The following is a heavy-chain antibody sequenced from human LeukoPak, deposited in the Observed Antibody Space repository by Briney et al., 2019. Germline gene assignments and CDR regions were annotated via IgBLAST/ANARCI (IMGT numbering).Heavy chain of an antibody. J-gene: IGHJ4*02. CDR3: ARDVTAFDY. CDR2: INDDGSNK. D-gene: IGHD3-16*01. V-gene: IGHV3-7*05. CDR1: GLTVSRYW. Sequence: GGSLRLSCAASGLTVSRYWMSWVRQAPGKGVEWLININDDGSNKYYIPFLRRRFTISRDNAKNSLYLQMNSLRAEDTAVYYCARDVTAFDYWGQGTLVTVSS.